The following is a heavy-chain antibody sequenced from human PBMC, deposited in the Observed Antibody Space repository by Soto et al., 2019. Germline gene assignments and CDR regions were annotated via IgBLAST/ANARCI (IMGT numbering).Heavy chain of an antibody. Sequence: LSLTCTVSGGSISSYYWSWIRQSPGKGLEWIGCIYYSGNTNYNPSLKSRVTISVNTSKNQFSLRLTSVTAADTAVYYCARAAVTHERYHYGMDVWGQGTTVTVSS. CDR1: GGSISSYY. CDR2: IYYSGNT. V-gene: IGHV4-59*01. CDR3: ARAAVTHERYHYGMDV. J-gene: IGHJ6*02. D-gene: IGHD4-17*01.